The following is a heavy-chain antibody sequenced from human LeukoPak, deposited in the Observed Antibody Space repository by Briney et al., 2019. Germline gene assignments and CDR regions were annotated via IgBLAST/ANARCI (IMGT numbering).Heavy chain of an antibody. CDR2: IIPIFRTA. V-gene: IGHV1-69*13. D-gene: IGHD2-15*01. Sequence: SVKVSCKASGGTFSSYAISWVRQAPGQGLEWMGGIIPIFRTANYAQKFQGRVTITADESTSTAYMDLSSLRSEDTAVYYCARTDCNGGSCYSRRAFDYWGQGTLVTVSS. J-gene: IGHJ4*02. CDR1: GGTFSSYA. CDR3: ARTDCNGGSCYSRRAFDY.